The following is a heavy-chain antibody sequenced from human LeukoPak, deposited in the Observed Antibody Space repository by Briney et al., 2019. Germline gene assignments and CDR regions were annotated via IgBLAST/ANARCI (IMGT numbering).Heavy chain of an antibody. CDR2: LRQDGSEK. Sequence: GGSLRFSCAASGFTFSNYWMTWVRQAPGKGLEWVANLRQDGSEKHYVDSVKGRFTISRHNAGNSLYLQMSSLRAEDTAVYYCARARRETVRGSEYGDNFDYWGQGTLVTVSS. J-gene: IGHJ4*02. CDR3: ARARRETVRGSEYGDNFDY. CDR1: GFTFSNYW. V-gene: IGHV3-7*04. D-gene: IGHD3-10*02.